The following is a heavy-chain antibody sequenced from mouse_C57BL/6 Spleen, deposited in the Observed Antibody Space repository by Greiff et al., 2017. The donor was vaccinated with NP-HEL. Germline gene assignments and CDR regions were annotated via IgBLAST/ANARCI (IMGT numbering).Heavy chain of an antibody. CDR3: AREWDHYFDY. J-gene: IGHJ2*01. V-gene: IGHV5-4*01. D-gene: IGHD4-1*01. Sequence: EVKLVESGGGLVKPGGSLKLSCAASGFTFSSYAMSWVRQTPEKRLEWVATISDGGSYTYYPDNVKGRFTISRDNAKNNLYLQMSHLKSEDTAMYYCAREWDHYFDYWGQGTTLTVSS. CDR2: ISDGGSYT. CDR1: GFTFSSYA.